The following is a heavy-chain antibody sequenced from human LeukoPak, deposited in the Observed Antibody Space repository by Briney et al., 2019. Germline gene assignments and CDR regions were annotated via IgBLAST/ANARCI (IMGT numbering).Heavy chain of an antibody. V-gene: IGHV3-30-3*01. CDR1: GFTFSHYA. D-gene: IGHD3-10*01. Sequence: PGGSLRLSCAASGFTFSHYAMHWVRQAPGKGLEWVAVISYDGNNKFHADSVKGRFTISRDNSKNTLYLQMNDLRAEDTAVYYGASGRHYYASGSPTDFDYWGQGTLVTVSS. J-gene: IGHJ4*02. CDR3: ASGRHYYASGSPTDFDY. CDR2: ISYDGNNK.